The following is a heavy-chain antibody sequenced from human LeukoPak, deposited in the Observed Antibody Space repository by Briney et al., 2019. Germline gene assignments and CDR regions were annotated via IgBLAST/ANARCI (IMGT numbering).Heavy chain of an antibody. CDR1: GFISSSYG. Sequence: GRSLRLSCAASGFISSSYGMHWVRQAPGKGLEWVAVIWYDGSHKYYADSVKGRFTISRDNSKNTLYLQMNILRADDTAVYYCARKTYYYDSSPLDSWGQGTLVTVSS. CDR2: IWYDGSHK. D-gene: IGHD3-22*01. CDR3: ARKTYYYDSSPLDS. V-gene: IGHV3-33*01. J-gene: IGHJ4*02.